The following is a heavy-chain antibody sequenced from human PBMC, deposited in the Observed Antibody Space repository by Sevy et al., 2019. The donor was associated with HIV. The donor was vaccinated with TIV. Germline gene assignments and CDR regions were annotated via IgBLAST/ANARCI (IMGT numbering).Heavy chain of an antibody. D-gene: IGHD4-17*01. CDR1: GGSVSSGSYY. CDR3: AGDYGGNSVYYYYGMDV. J-gene: IGHJ6*02. CDR2: IYYSGST. Sequence: SETLSLTCTVSGGSVSSGSYYWSWIRQPPGKGLEWIGYIYYSGSTNYNPSLKSRVTITVDTSKNQFSLKLSSVTAADTAVYYCAGDYGGNSVYYYYGMDVWGQGTTVTVSS. V-gene: IGHV4-61*01.